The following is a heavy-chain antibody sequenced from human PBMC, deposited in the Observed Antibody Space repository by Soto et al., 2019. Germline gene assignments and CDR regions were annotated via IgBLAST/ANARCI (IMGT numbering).Heavy chain of an antibody. D-gene: IGHD2-21*02. CDR1: GFTFSSYA. Sequence: VQLLESGGGLVQPGGSLRLSCAASGFTFSSYAISWVRQAPGQGLEWMGGIIPIFGTANYAQKFQGRVTITADKSTSTAYMELSSLRSEDTAVYYCARDRVYCGGDCYSGAFDIWGQGTMVTVSS. CDR3: ARDRVYCGGDCYSGAFDI. V-gene: IGHV1-69*06. J-gene: IGHJ3*02. CDR2: IIPIFGTA.